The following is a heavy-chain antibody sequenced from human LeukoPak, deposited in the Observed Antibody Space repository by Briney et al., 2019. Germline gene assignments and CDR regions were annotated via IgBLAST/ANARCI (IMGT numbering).Heavy chain of an antibody. CDR2: ISSSSSTI. CDR3: AREKEWLLLDY. D-gene: IGHD3-3*01. Sequence: GGSLRLSCAASGFTFSSYSMNWVRQAPGKGLEWVSYISSSSSTIYYADSVKGRFTISRDNAKNSLYLQMSSLRDEDTAVYYCAREKEWLLLDYWGQGTLVTVSS. CDR1: GFTFSSYS. V-gene: IGHV3-48*02. J-gene: IGHJ4*02.